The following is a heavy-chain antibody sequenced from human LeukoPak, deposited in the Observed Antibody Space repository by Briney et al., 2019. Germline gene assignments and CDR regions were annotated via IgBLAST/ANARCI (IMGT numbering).Heavy chain of an antibody. D-gene: IGHD6-19*01. CDR1: GYTFTSYG. V-gene: IGHV1-18*01. J-gene: IGHJ5*02. Sequence: ASVKVSCKASGYTFTSYGISWVRQAPGQGLEWMGWISAYNGNTNYAQKLQGRVTMTTDTSTSTAYMELRSLRSDDTAVYYCARDSDIAVASGNWFDPWGQGTLVTVSS. CDR3: ARDSDIAVASGNWFDP. CDR2: ISAYNGNT.